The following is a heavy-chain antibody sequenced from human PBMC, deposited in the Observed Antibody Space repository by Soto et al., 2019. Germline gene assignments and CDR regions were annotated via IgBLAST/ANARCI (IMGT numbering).Heavy chain of an antibody. D-gene: IGHD3-22*01. Sequence: QVQLVQSGAAVKKPGSSVKVSCKASGGTFSSYAISWVRQAPGQGLEWMGGIIPIFGTANYAQKFQGRVTITADESTSTAYMELSSLRSEDTAVYYCAREAGDSSGYYFSDAFDIWGQGTMVTVSS. V-gene: IGHV1-69*01. CDR1: GGTFSSYA. CDR3: AREAGDSSGYYFSDAFDI. CDR2: IIPIFGTA. J-gene: IGHJ3*02.